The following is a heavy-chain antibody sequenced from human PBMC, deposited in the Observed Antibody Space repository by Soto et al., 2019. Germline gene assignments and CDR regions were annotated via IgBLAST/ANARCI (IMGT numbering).Heavy chain of an antibody. J-gene: IGHJ5*02. Sequence: PGASLQSSCERTGDKISRYWSCRERQKTRKGLEWMRRSDHSESYTNYSPSFQGHVTISADKSISTAYLQWSSLKASDTAMYYCARQHHSSSSGGRWFDPWGQGTLVTVSS. V-gene: IGHV5-10-1*01. CDR1: GDKISRYW. D-gene: IGHD6-13*01. CDR3: ARQHHSSSSGGRWFDP. CDR2: SDHSESYT.